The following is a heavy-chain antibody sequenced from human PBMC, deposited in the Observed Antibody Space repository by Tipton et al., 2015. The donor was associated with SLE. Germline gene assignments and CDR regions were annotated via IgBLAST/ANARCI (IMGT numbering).Heavy chain of an antibody. CDR1: GYTFTGYH. D-gene: IGHD3-10*01. V-gene: IGHV1-2*06. CDR3: AIGSLLLWFGELPDY. CDR2: INFNSGGT. J-gene: IGHJ4*02. Sequence: QSGPEVKKPGASVKVSCKASGYTFTGYHIHWVRQAPGQGLEWMGRINFNSGGTNYVQKLQGRVTMTTDTSTSTAYMELRSLRSDDTAVYYCAIGSLLLWFGELPDYWGQGTLVTVSS.